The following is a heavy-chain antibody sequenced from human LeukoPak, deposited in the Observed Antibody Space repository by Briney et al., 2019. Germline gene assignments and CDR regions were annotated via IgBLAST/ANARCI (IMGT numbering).Heavy chain of an antibody. Sequence: GGSLRLSCAASGFSFSSYWMSWVRQAPGKGLEWVANIKQDGSEKYYVDSVKGRFTISRDNAKNSLYLQMNSLRAEDTAVYYCARDEYNWYVDAFDIWGQGTVVTVSS. CDR1: GFSFSSYW. D-gene: IGHD1-20*01. J-gene: IGHJ3*02. CDR2: IKQDGSEK. CDR3: ARDEYNWYVDAFDI. V-gene: IGHV3-7*01.